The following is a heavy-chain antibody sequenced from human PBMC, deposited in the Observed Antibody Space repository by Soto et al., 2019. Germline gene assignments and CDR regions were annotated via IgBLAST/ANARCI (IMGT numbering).Heavy chain of an antibody. D-gene: IGHD3-22*01. CDR3: ARPIQYYFDTSAQSAWFDP. CDR2: IIPIFSTP. Sequence: EASVKVSCKTSGGTFGSYAISWVRQAPGQGLDWMGGIIPIFSTPNYAQKFQGRVTITADESTSTAYMELSSLRSEDTAVYYCARPIQYYFDTSAQSAWFDPWGQGTLVTVSS. J-gene: IGHJ5*02. CDR1: GGTFGSYA. V-gene: IGHV1-69*13.